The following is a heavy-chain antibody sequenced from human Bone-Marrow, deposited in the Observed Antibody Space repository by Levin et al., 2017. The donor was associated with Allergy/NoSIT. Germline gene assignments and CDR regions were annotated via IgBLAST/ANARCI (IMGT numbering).Heavy chain of an antibody. CDR2: ISYDGSNK. V-gene: IGHV3-30*04. Sequence: GGSLRLSCAASGFTFSSYAMHWVRQAPGKGLEWVAVISYDGSNKYYADSVKGRFTISRDNSKNTLYLQMNSLRAEDTAVYYCARARNNCTNGVCYKGYYYYGMDVWGQGTTVTVSS. CDR3: ARARNNCTNGVCYKGYYYYGMDV. CDR1: GFTFSSYA. J-gene: IGHJ6*02. D-gene: IGHD2-8*01.